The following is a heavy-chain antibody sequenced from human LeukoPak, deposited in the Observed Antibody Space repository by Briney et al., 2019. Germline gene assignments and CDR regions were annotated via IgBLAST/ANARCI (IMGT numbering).Heavy chain of an antibody. CDR3: WSYYDSSGYYGIDY. V-gene: IGHV3-73*01. CDR1: GFTFSGSA. CDR2: IRSKANSYAT. J-gene: IGHJ4*02. Sequence: PGGSLRLSCAASGFTFSGSAMHWVRQASGKGLEWVGRIRSKANSYATAYAASVKGRFTISRDDSKNTAYLQMNSLKTEDTAVYYCWSYYDSSGYYGIDYWGQGTLVTVPS. D-gene: IGHD3-22*01.